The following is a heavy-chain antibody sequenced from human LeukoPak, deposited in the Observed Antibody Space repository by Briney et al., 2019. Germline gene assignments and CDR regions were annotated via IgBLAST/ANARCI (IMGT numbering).Heavy chain of an antibody. J-gene: IGHJ5*02. V-gene: IGHV1-3*03. CDR2: IASDKGNT. Sequence: ASVKVSCKASGYSFTRNAIHWVRQAPGQRLEWMGWIASDKGNTEYSQEFQGRVTFTRDTSASTVYMELSSLRSEDTAVYYCARVTYYDFWSGYYTGIPLFDPWGQGTLVTVSS. CDR3: ARVTYYDFWSGYYTGIPLFDP. D-gene: IGHD3-3*01. CDR1: GYSFTRNA.